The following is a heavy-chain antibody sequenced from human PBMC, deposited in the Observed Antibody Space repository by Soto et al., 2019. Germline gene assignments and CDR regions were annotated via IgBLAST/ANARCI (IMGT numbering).Heavy chain of an antibody. J-gene: IGHJ6*02. V-gene: IGHV5-51*01. Sequence: PGESLKISCKGSGYSFTSYWIGWVRQMPGKGLEWMGIIYPGDSDTRYSPSFQGQATISADKSISTAYLQWSSLKASDTAIFFCARVSGYDFNYYYYGMDVWGQGTTVTVSS. CDR1: GYSFTSYW. D-gene: IGHD5-12*01. CDR3: ARVSGYDFNYYYYGMDV. CDR2: IYPGDSDT.